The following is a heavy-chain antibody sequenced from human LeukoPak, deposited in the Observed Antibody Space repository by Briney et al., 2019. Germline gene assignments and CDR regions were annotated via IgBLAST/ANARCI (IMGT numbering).Heavy chain of an antibody. CDR2: IYYSGAT. J-gene: IGHJ4*02. CDR1: GGSISSYY. D-gene: IGHD2-15*01. V-gene: IGHV4-59*01. Sequence: NPSETLSLTCTVSGGSISSYYWSWIRQPPGKGREWIGYIYYSGATNYNPSLKSRVTISLETTKNQFSLKLSCVAAADTAAYYCARGVGRGCPQKLPTGVWGQGTLVTVSS. CDR3: ARGVGRGCPQKLPTGV.